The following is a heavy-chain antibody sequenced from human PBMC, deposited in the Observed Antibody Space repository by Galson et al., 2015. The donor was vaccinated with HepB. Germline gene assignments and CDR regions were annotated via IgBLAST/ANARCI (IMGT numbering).Heavy chain of an antibody. CDR3: ARSYNWNIDY. CDR2: INPSSGNT. CDR1: GYTFSTYY. V-gene: IGHV1-46*01. J-gene: IGHJ4*02. Sequence: SVKVSCKASGYTFSTYYTHWVRQAPGQGLEWMGIINPSSGNTKYAQKFQGRVIMTTDTSTSTVYMELSSLRSEDTAVYYCARSYNWNIDYWGQGTLVTVSS. D-gene: IGHD1/OR15-1a*01.